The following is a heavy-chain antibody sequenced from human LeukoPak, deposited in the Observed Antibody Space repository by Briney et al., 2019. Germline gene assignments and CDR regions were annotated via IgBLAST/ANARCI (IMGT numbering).Heavy chain of an antibody. J-gene: IGHJ4*02. V-gene: IGHV3-30*02. CDR1: GFTFSSYG. D-gene: IGHD6-13*01. Sequence: GGSLRLSCTASGFTFSSYGMHWVRQAPGKGLEWVAIIQYDGNNKHYVDSVQGRFTISRDNSKNTLYLQMNSLRPEDTAVYYCAKERYSSSSLFAITPFDYWGQGFLVTVSS. CDR3: AKERYSSSSLFAITPFDY. CDR2: IQYDGNNK.